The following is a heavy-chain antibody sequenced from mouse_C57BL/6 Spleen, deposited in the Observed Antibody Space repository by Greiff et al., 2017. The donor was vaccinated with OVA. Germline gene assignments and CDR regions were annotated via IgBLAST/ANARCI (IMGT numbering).Heavy chain of an antibody. CDR2: ISSGGSYT. D-gene: IGHD2-3*01. CDR3: ARQGDGYRAMDY. J-gene: IGHJ4*01. CDR1: GFTFSSYG. V-gene: IGHV5-6*01. Sequence: EVQLVESGGDLVKPGGSLKLSCAASGFTFSSYGMSWVRQTPDKRLEWVATISSGGSYTYYPDSVKGRFTISIDNAKNTLYLQMSSLKSEDTAMYYCARQGDGYRAMDYWGQGTSVTVSS.